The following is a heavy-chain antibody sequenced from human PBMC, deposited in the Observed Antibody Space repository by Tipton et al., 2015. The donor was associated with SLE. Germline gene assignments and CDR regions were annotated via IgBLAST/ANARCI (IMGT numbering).Heavy chain of an antibody. J-gene: IGHJ5*02. CDR1: GINFRNSI. CDR3: VRRGGANSGTYFDP. V-gene: IGHV3-30*03. Sequence: SLRLSCAASGINFRNSIMHWVRQAPGKGLEWVAGMSFDGSTYYVGSVQGRVTISLDTSKNQISLNLKSVTAADTAVYYCVRRGGANSGTYFDPWGQGTLVTVSS. CDR2: MSFDGST. D-gene: IGHD4/OR15-4a*01.